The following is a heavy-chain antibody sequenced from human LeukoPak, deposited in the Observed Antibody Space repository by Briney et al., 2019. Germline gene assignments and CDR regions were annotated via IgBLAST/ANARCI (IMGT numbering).Heavy chain of an antibody. D-gene: IGHD5-24*01. Sequence: SETLSLTXAVYGGSFSGYYWSWIRQPPGKGLEWIGEINHSGSTNYNPSLKSRVTISVDTSKNQFSLKLSSVTAADTAVYYCARELPYTRRLDYWGQGTLVTVSS. CDR1: GGSFSGYY. V-gene: IGHV4-34*01. CDR2: INHSGST. J-gene: IGHJ4*02. CDR3: ARELPYTRRLDY.